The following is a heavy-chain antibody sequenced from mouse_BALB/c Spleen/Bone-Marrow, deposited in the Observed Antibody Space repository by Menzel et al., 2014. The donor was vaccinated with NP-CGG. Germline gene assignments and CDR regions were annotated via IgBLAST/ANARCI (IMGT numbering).Heavy chain of an antibody. CDR1: GFNIKDTY. CDR3: ARYRLETYFDY. V-gene: IGHV14-3*02. CDR2: IDPANGNT. D-gene: IGHD1-2*01. J-gene: IGHJ2*01. Sequence: VQLQQSGAELVKPGASVKLSCTASGFNIKDTYMHWVKQRPEQGLEWIGRIDPANGNTKYDPKFQGKATITADTSSNTAYLQRSSLTSEDTAVYYCARYRLETYFDYWGQGTTLTVSS.